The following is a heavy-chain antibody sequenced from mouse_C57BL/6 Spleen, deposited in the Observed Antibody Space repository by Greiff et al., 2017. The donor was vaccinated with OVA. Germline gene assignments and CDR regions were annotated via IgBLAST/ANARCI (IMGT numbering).Heavy chain of an antibody. D-gene: IGHD2-3*01. V-gene: IGHV1-81*01. Sequence: QVQLKESGAELARPGASVKLSCKASGYTFTSYGISWVKQRTGQGLEWIGEIYPRSGNTYYNEKFKGKATLTADKSSSTAYMELRSLTSEDSAVYFCARLDGAMDYWGQGTSVTVSS. CDR2: IYPRSGNT. J-gene: IGHJ4*01. CDR1: GYTFTSYG. CDR3: ARLDGAMDY.